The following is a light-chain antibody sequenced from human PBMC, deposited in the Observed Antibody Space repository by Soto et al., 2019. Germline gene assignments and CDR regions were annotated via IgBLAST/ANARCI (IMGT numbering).Light chain of an antibody. CDR1: QSVSSN. Sequence: EIVMTQSPVTLSVSPGERATLSCRASQSVSSNLAWYQQKLGQPPRLLIYGASTRATGIPARFSGSGSGTEFTLTISSLQSEDCAIYYCQQYHTWPITFGGGTKVDIK. V-gene: IGKV3-15*01. J-gene: IGKJ4*01. CDR2: GAS. CDR3: QQYHTWPIT.